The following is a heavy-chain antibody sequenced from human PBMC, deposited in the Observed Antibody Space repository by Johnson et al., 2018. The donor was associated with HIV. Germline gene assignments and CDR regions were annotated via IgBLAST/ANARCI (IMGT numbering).Heavy chain of an antibody. CDR1: HFTFGAYA. D-gene: IGHD1-26*01. CDR3: ARGGRYSESVNDAHDI. J-gene: IGHJ3*02. Sequence: QVQLVESGGGVVQPGKSLRLSCAASHFTFGAYAIHWVRLAPGKGLEWVAVASYDGDNKYYADSVNGRFTISKDNSKDTLYMEMNNLRLEDTAVYYCARGGRYSESVNDAHDIWGQGTKVTVSS. V-gene: IGHV3-30-3*01. CDR2: ASYDGDNK.